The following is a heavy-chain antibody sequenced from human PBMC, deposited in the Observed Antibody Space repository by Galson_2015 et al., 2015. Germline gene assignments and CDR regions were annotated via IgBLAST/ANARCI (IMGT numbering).Heavy chain of an antibody. CDR3: ARVTKDYADWGLDY. D-gene: IGHD4-17*01. J-gene: IGHJ4*02. V-gene: IGHV3-11*01. Sequence: SLRLSCAASGFTFSDYYMSWIRQAPGKGLEWVSYISNSGSNIYYADSVEGRFTISRDNAKSSLYLQMNSLRAEDTALYYCARVTKDYADWGLDYWGQGTLVTVSS. CDR2: ISNSGSNI. CDR1: GFTFSDYY.